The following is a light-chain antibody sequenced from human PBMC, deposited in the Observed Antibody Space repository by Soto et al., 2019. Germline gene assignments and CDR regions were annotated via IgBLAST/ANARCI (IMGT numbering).Light chain of an antibody. CDR2: GNS. J-gene: IGLJ2*01. CDR1: SSNIGAGYD. V-gene: IGLV1-40*01. CDR3: QSYDSSLSGSV. Sequence: QAVVTQPPSVSGAPGQRVTISCTGSSSNIGAGYDVHWYQQLPGTAPKLLIHGNSNRPSGVPDRFSGSKSGTSASLAITGLRAEDEADYYCQSYDSSLSGSVFGGGTKLTVL.